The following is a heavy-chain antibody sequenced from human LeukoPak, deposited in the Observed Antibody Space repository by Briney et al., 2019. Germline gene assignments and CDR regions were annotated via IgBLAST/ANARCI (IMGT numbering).Heavy chain of an antibody. Sequence: GGSLRLSCAASGFTVSNNYMSWVRQAPGKGLEWVSVIYSAGGTYYADSVKGRFTISRDNSKNTLYLQMNSLRVEDRAVYYCARDSSGPAYWGQGTLVTVSS. CDR2: IYSAGGT. D-gene: IGHD3-22*01. CDR3: ARDSSGPAY. V-gene: IGHV3-66*01. J-gene: IGHJ4*02. CDR1: GFTVSNNY.